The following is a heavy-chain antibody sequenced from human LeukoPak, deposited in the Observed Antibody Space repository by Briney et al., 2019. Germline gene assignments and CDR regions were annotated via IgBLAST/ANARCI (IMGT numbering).Heavy chain of an antibody. CDR1: GYGFTSHY. CDR3: ARADCSGGSCSIDY. J-gene: IGHJ4*02. V-gene: IGHV1-46*01. D-gene: IGHD2-15*01. CDR2: INPSGSST. Sequence: ASVKVSCKASGYGFTSHYMHWVRQAPGQGLEWMGLINPSGSSTLYAQKFQGRVTMTRDMSTTTDYMELSSLRSEDTAVYYCARADCSGGSCSIDYWGQGTLVTVSS.